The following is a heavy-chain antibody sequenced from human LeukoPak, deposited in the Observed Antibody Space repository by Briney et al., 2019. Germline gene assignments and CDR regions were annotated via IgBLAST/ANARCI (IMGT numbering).Heavy chain of an antibody. CDR1: GYSFTTYW. Sequence: GESLKISCKGDGYSFTTYWIGWVRQMPGKGLEWMGIIYPGDSDTKYSPSFQGQVTFSADTSISTAYLQWSSLKASDTATYYCARSYSGGYNGWGFDYWGQGTLVTVS. V-gene: IGHV5-51*01. CDR3: ARSYSGGYNGWGFDY. CDR2: IYPGDSDT. J-gene: IGHJ4*02. D-gene: IGHD3-22*01.